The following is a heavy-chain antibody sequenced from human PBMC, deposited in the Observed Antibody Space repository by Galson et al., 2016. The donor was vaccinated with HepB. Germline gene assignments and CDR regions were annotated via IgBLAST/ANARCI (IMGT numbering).Heavy chain of an antibody. V-gene: IGHV4-61*02. D-gene: IGHD2-21*02. CDR1: GVSISSVSYY. J-gene: IGHJ4*02. CDR2: IYTNGGP. Sequence: LSLTCTVSGVSISSVSYYWGWIRQPAGKGLEWIGRIYTNGGPNYNPSLKSRVTISIDSTENQFFLNLTSVTAADTAVYYCARTTISAHPYFDYWGQGTLVSVSS. CDR3: ARTTISAHPYFDY.